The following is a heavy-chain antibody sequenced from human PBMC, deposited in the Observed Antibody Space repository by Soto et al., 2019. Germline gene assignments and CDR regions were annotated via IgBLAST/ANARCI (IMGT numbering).Heavy chain of an antibody. CDR3: ALSDPGDYYGMDV. V-gene: IGHV1-69*13. CDR1: GGTFSSCA. CDR2: IIPIFGTA. D-gene: IGHD2-21*02. Sequence: SVKVSCKASGGTFSSCAISWVRQAPGQGLEWMGGIIPIFGTANYAQKFQGRVTITADESTSTAYMELSSLRSEDTAVYYCALSDPGDYYGMDVWGQGTTVTVSS. J-gene: IGHJ6*02.